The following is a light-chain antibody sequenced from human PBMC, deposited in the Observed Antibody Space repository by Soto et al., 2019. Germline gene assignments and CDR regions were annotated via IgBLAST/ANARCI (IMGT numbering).Light chain of an antibody. CDR2: GAS. Sequence: EILLTQSPGTLSLSPGDTATLSCRASQGVSSSYLAWYQQKPGQAPRLLIYGASSRATGIPDRFSGSGSGTDFTLTISRLEPEDFAVYYCQQYGSSPPWTFGQGTKVDIK. CDR1: QGVSSSY. V-gene: IGKV3-20*01. CDR3: QQYGSSPPWT. J-gene: IGKJ1*01.